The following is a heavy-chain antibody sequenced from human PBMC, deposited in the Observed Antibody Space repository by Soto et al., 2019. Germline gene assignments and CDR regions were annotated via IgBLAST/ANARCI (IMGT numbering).Heavy chain of an antibody. D-gene: IGHD6-6*01. Sequence: GGSLRLSCAASEFSFSTYGMHWVRQAPGKGLEWVAVIWYDGSITYYADSVKGRFTISRDNSKNTLYLEMNSLRAEDTAVYYCARASNSSSNYFHYYRMDVWGQGTPVTVSS. V-gene: IGHV3-33*01. CDR1: EFSFSTYG. CDR3: ARASNSSSNYFHYYRMDV. CDR2: IWYDGSIT. J-gene: IGHJ6*02.